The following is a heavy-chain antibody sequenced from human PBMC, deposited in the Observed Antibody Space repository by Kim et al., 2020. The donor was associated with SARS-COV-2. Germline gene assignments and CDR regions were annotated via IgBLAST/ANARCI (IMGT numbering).Heavy chain of an antibody. D-gene: IGHD3-22*01. CDR3: ARGRGITMIVVVIEAFDI. Sequence: ASVKVSCKASGYTFTGYYMHWVRQAPGQVLEWMGWINPNSGGTNYAQKFQGRVTMTRDTSISTAYMELSRLRSDDTAVYYCARGRGITMIVVVIEAFDIWGQGTMVTVSS. CDR1: GYTFTGYY. J-gene: IGHJ3*02. V-gene: IGHV1-2*02. CDR2: INPNSGGT.